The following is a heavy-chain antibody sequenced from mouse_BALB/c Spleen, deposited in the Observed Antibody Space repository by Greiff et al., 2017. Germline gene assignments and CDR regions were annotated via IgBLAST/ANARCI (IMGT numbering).Heavy chain of an antibody. CDR2: IDPSDSYT. Sequence: VQLQQPGAELVKPGASVKLSCKASGYTFTSYWMHWVKQRPGQGLEWIGEIDPSDSYTNYNQKFRGKATLTVDKSSSTAYMQLSSLTSEDSAVYYCASQGKYGNYLFAYWGQGTLVTVSA. CDR1: GYTFTSYW. V-gene: IGHV1-69*02. CDR3: ASQGKYGNYLFAY. J-gene: IGHJ3*01. D-gene: IGHD2-10*02.